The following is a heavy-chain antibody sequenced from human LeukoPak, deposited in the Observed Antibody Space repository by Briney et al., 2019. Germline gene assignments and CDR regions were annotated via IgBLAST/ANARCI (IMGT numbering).Heavy chain of an antibody. CDR3: AKEFAGYCSSNSCYYGMDV. V-gene: IGHV3-9*01. J-gene: IGHJ6*02. CDR2: ISWNSGNI. D-gene: IGHD2-2*01. Sequence: PGGSLRLSCAASGFTFDDYAMHWVRQAPGKGLEWVSGISWNSGNIGYADSVKGRFTISRDNAKNSLYLQMNSLRAEDTALYYCAKEFAGYCSSNSCYYGMDVWGQGTTVTVSS. CDR1: GFTFDDYA.